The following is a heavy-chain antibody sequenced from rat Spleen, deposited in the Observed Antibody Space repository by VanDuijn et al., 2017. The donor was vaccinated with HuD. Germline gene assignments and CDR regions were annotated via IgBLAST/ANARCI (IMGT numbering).Heavy chain of an antibody. D-gene: IGHD1-2*01. J-gene: IGHJ2*01. Sequence: EVQLVESDGGLVQPGRSLKLSCAASGFTFSDYYMAWVRQAPTKGLEWVATISYDGSSTYYRDSVKGRFTISRDNAKSTLYLQMDSLRSEDTATYYCARPLYSSSPFDYWGQGVMVTVSS. V-gene: IGHV5-29*01. CDR2: ISYDGSST. CDR1: GFTFSDYY. CDR3: ARPLYSSSPFDY.